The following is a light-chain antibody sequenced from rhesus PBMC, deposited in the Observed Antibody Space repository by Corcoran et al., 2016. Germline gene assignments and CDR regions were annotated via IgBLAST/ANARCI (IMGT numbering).Light chain of an antibody. Sequence: DIQMTQSPSSLSASVGDRVTITCRASQGISNYLSWYQEKPGKAPKLLIYDASTLRSGGPSRFSGSGSGTDFTLTISSLQPEDFATYYCLQFNSDPYSFGQGAKVEIK. J-gene: IGKJ2*01. CDR3: LQFNSDPYS. CDR2: DAS. V-gene: IGKV1-43*02. CDR1: QGISNY.